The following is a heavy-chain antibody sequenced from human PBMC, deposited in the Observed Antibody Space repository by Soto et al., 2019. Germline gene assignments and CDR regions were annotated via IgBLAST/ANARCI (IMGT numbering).Heavy chain of an antibody. CDR2: INPIRGTT. V-gene: IGHV1-46*01. CDR1: GYTFTSYY. CDR3: VRDSGAKLSSS. Sequence: GASVKVSCKASGYTFTSYYMHWVRQAPGQGLEWMGRINPIRGTTNYAQKFQGRVIITTDESTRTAYMELRSLRSEDTAVYYCVRDSGAKLSSSWGQGTLVTVSS. J-gene: IGHJ4*02. D-gene: IGHD6-13*01.